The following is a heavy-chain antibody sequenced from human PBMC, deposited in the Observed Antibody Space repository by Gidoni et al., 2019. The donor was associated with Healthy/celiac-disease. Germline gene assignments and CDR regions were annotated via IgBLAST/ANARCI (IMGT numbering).Heavy chain of an antibody. CDR3: AKIMTTVTAADY. Sequence: QVQLVESGGGVVQPGRSLRLSCAASGFTFRSYGMHWVRQAPGKGLEWVAVISYDGSNKYYADSVKGRFTISRDNSKNTLYLQMNSLRAEDTAVYYCAKIMTTVTAADYWGQGTLVTVSS. J-gene: IGHJ4*02. CDR2: ISYDGSNK. D-gene: IGHD4-17*01. V-gene: IGHV3-30*18. CDR1: GFTFRSYG.